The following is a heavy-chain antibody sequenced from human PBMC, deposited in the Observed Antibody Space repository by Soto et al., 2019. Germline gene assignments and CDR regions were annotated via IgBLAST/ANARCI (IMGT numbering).Heavy chain of an antibody. V-gene: IGHV1-18*04. CDR1: GYTFTSYG. D-gene: IGHD5-12*01. CDR2: ISAYNGNT. CDR3: ARVAIYDYYYYGMDV. Sequence: GASVKVSCKASGYTFTSYGISWVRQAPGQGLEWMEWISAYNGNTNYAQKLQGRVTMTTDTSTSTAYMELRSLRSDDTAVYYCARVAIYDYYYYGMDVWGQGTTVTVSS. J-gene: IGHJ6*02.